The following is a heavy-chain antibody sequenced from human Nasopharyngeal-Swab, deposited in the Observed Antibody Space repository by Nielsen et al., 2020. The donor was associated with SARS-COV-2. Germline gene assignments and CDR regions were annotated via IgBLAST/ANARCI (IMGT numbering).Heavy chain of an antibody. Sequence: GESLKISCVGSGFTFSSFWMNWVRQAPGMGLEWVANIKEDGSQKNYADSVKGRFTISRDNSKNTLYLHMNSLRAEDTAVYYCARDVGGRDNYWGQGALVTVSS. CDR2: IKEDGSQK. J-gene: IGHJ4*02. CDR1: GFTFSSFW. V-gene: IGHV3-7*01. D-gene: IGHD2-15*01. CDR3: ARDVGGRDNY.